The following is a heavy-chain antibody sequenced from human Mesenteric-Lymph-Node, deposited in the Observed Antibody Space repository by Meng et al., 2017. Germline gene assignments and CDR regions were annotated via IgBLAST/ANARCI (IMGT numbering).Heavy chain of an antibody. D-gene: IGHD6-19*01. CDR1: GFTFSSYS. CDR3: ARDKVAGIWAGMDV. CDR2: ISGDGGST. Sequence: GESLKISCAASGFTFSSYSTHWVRQAPGKGLESVSAISGDGGSTYYANSVKGRFTISRDNSKNTLYLQMGSLRAEDMAVYYCARDKVAGIWAGMDVWGQGTMVTVSS. V-gene: IGHV3-64*01. J-gene: IGHJ6*02.